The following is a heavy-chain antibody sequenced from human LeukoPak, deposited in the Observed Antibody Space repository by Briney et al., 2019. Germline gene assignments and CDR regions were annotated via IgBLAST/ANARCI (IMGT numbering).Heavy chain of an antibody. CDR3: ASHLYCSSTSCTDY. Sequence: PGGSLRLSCAASGFTFSSYSMNWVRQAPGKGLEWVSSISSSSSYIYYADSVKGRFTISRDNAKNSLYLQMNSLRAEDTAVYYCASHLYCSSTSCTDYWGQGTLVTVSS. CDR2: ISSSSSYI. D-gene: IGHD2-2*01. CDR1: GFTFSSYS. J-gene: IGHJ4*02. V-gene: IGHV3-21*01.